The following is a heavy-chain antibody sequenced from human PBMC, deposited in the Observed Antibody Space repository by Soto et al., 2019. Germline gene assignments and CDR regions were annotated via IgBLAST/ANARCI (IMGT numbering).Heavy chain of an antibody. CDR1: GGSISSGAYY. J-gene: IGHJ6*02. V-gene: IGHV4-31*03. CDR3: ARTPYYYGARSYYPDYYYYGMDV. CDR2: IYYSGST. Sequence: QVQLQESGPGLVKPSQTLSLTCTVSGGSISSGAYYWSWIRQHPGKGLEWIGYIYYSGSTYYNPSLKSRVTLSVDASKNQFSLKLSSVTAADTAVYYCARTPYYYGARSYYPDYYYYGMDVWGQGTTVTVSS. D-gene: IGHD3-10*01.